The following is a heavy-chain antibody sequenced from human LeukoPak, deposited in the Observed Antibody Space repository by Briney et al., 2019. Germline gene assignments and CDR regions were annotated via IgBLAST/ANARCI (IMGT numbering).Heavy chain of an antibody. Sequence: GGSLRLSCAASGVTFTSNAMNWVRQAPGKGLEWVSGISGSGGSTYYADSVKGRFTISRDNDKNTLYLQMNSLRVEDTAVYYCARSQGWAAKYYLDYWGQGTLVPVSS. J-gene: IGHJ4*02. D-gene: IGHD3-16*01. CDR1: GVTFTSNA. CDR3: ARSQGWAAKYYLDY. V-gene: IGHV3-23*01. CDR2: ISGSGGST.